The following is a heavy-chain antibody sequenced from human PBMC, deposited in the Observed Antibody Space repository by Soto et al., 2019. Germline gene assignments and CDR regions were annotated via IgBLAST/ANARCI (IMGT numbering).Heavy chain of an antibody. V-gene: IGHV4-34*01. CDR3: ARDQYYDILTGPLAFDI. CDR2: INHLGSI. CDR1: GGSLSDYF. Sequence: SETLSLTCVVSGGSLSDYFWSWIRQPPGVALEWVGEINHLGSINYNPSLKSRVTISVDTSKNQFSLKLSSVTAADTAVYYCARDQYYDILTGPLAFDIWGQGTMVTVSS. D-gene: IGHD3-9*01. J-gene: IGHJ3*02.